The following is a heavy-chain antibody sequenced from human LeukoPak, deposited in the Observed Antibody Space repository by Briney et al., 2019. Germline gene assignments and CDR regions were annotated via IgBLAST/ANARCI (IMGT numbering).Heavy chain of an antibody. V-gene: IGHV1-3*01. CDR2: INAGNGNT. D-gene: IGHD4-17*01. J-gene: IGHJ4*02. Sequence: GASVKVSCKASGCTFTSYAMHWVRQAPGQRLKWMGWINAGNGNTKYSQKFQGRVTITRDTSASTAYMELSSLRSEDTAVYYCARDYDYGDYVGDYWGQGTLVTVSS. CDR3: ARDYDYGDYVGDY. CDR1: GCTFTSYA.